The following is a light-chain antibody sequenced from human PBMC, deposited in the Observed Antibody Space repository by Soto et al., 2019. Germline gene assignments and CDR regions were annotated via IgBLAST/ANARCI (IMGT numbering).Light chain of an antibody. CDR2: DVS. CDR1: SSDVGGYNY. J-gene: IGLJ1*01. Sequence: QSVLTQPRSVSGSPGQSFTISCTGTSSDVGGYNYVSWYQQPPGKAPKLMIYDVSKRPSGVPDRFSGSKSGNTESLTISGLQAEDEADYYCCSYAGSSWVFGTGTKVTVL. V-gene: IGLV2-11*01. CDR3: CSYAGSSWV.